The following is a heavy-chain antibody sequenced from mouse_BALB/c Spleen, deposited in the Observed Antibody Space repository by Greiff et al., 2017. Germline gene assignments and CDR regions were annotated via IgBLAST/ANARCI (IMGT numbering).Heavy chain of an antibody. CDR2: IYPGDGDT. CDR1: GYTFTSYW. CDR3: ASLSNY. V-gene: IGHV1-87*01. J-gene: IGHJ2*01. D-gene: IGHD6-5*01. Sequence: VQLQQSGAELARPGASVKLSCTASGYTFTSYWMQWVKQRPGQGLEWIGAIYPGDGDTRYTQKFKGKATLTADKSSSTAYMQLSSLASEDSAVYYCASLSNYWGQGTTLTVSS.